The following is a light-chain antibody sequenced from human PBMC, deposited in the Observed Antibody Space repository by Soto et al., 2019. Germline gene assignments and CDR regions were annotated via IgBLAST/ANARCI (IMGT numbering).Light chain of an antibody. Sequence: SPWSLYASEGDRVTITCRASQGISSYLAWYQQKPVKAPKLLIYAASTLQSGVPSRFSGSGSGTDFTLTISSLQPEDFATYYCQQPNSYPRPFGQGT. CDR3: QQPNSYPRP. CDR1: QGISSY. V-gene: IGKV1-8*01. CDR2: AAS. J-gene: IGKJ1*01.